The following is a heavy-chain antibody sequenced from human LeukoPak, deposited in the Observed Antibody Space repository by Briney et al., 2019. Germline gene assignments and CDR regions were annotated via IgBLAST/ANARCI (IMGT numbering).Heavy chain of an antibody. V-gene: IGHV3-30*09. CDR3: AKSYDNGWYVCDY. D-gene: IGHD6-19*01. J-gene: IGHJ4*02. CDR2: ISYDGSIK. CDR1: GFTFSNFA. Sequence: PGRSLRLSCAASGFTFSNFAMNWVRQAPGKGLEWVAFISYDGSIKSYADSVKGRFAVSGDNSKNTLYLQMNSLRPEDTAFYYCAKSYDNGWYVCDYWGQGTLVTVSS.